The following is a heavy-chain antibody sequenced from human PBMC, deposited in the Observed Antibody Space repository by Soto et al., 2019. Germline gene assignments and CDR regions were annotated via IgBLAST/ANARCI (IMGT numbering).Heavy chain of an antibody. CDR3: AIARGNDWYAYY. Sequence: EVQLVESGGGLVRPGGSLRLSCTASGFSFSDYSFNWVRQAPGTGLEWISYITNTGTNAYYADSVKGRFNISKDTADNSLILQMTSLRAEDTAVYHCAIARGNDWYAYYWGQGTLVTVSS. CDR1: GFSFSDYS. V-gene: IGHV3-21*02. D-gene: IGHD5-12*01. J-gene: IGHJ4*02. CDR2: ITNTGTNA.